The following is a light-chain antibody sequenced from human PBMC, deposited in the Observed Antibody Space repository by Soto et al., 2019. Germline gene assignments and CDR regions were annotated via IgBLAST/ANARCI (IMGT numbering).Light chain of an antibody. V-gene: IGKV1-39*01. J-gene: IGKJ4*01. CDR1: QSISSY. Sequence: DILMTQSPSSLSASVGDRVTITCRASQSISSYLNWYQQKPGKAPKFLIYAASSLQSGVPSRFSGSGSGTDFTLTISSLQPEDFATYYCQQSHSMPLTFGGGTKVHIK. CDR3: QQSHSMPLT. CDR2: AAS.